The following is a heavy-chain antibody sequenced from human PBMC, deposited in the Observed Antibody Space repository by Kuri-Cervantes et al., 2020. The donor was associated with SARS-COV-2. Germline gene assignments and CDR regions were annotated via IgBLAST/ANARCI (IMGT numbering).Heavy chain of an antibody. J-gene: IGHJ6*02. D-gene: IGHD1-26*01. V-gene: IGHV1-18*01. CDR3: ARVGATYLNGMNV. CDR2: RSTYNGYT. Sequence: ASVKVSCKASGYTFNTYGSSWVRQAPGQGLEWMGWRSTYNGYTNYEQKFQGRVTMTTDTSTSTAYMELRSLRSDETAVYYCARVGATYLNGMNVWGQGATVTVSS. CDR1: GYTFNTYG.